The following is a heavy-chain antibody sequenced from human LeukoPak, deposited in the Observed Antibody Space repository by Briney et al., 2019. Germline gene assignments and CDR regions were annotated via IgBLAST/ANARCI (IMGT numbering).Heavy chain of an antibody. V-gene: IGHV4-59*01. J-gene: IGHJ4*02. CDR3: ARGRPGVQFDY. CDR1: GGSLSSYY. D-gene: IGHD1-1*01. Sequence: SETLPLTCTVSGGSLSSYYWSWLRQPPATGLEWTGYIYYSGSTNYNPSLKSRVTISVDTSKHQYSLKLSSVTAADTAVYYCARGRPGVQFDYWGQGTLVTVSS. CDR2: IYYSGST.